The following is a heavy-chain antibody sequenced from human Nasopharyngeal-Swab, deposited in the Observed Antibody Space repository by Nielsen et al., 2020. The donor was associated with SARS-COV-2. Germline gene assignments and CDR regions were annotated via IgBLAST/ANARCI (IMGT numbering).Heavy chain of an antibody. V-gene: IGHV4-38-2*01. CDR3: ARRTRYSNYAYYYMDV. Sequence: SETLSLTCAVSGYSISSGYYWGWIRQPPGKGLEWIGSIYHSGGTYYNPSLKSRVTISVDTSKNQFSLKLSSVTAADTAVYYCARRTRYSNYAYYYMDVWGKGTTVTVSS. CDR2: IYHSGGT. CDR1: GYSISSGYY. J-gene: IGHJ6*03. D-gene: IGHD4-11*01.